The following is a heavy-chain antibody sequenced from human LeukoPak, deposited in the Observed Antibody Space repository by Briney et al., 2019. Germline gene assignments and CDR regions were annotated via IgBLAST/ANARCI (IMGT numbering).Heavy chain of an antibody. CDR2: IFYSGNT. CDR3: ARHRSKWLQSSFDY. J-gene: IGHJ4*02. V-gene: IGHV4-39*01. D-gene: IGHD5-24*01. CDR1: GGSINSSSYY. Sequence: SETLSLTCTVSGGSINSSSYYWGWIRQPPGKGLEWIGSIFYSGNTYDNPSLKSRVTISVDTSKNQFSLKLNSVTAADTAVYYCARHRSKWLQSSFDYWGQGTLVTLSS.